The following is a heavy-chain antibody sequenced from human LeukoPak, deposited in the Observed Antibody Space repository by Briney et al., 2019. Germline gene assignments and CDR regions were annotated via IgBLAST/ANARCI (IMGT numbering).Heavy chain of an antibody. V-gene: IGHV3-21*01. CDR2: IGGSSTSI. J-gene: IGHJ3*02. Sequence: GGFLRLSCAASGFTFSTYSMNWVRQAPGKGLEWVSSIGGSSTSIYYADSVKGRFTISRDNAKSSLYLQMNSPRAEDATVYYCARELGGDYGEAFDIWGQGTMVTVSS. D-gene: IGHD4-17*01. CDR1: GFTFSTYS. CDR3: ARELGGDYGEAFDI.